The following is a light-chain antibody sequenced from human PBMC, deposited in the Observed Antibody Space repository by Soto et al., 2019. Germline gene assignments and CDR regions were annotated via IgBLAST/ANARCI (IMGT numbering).Light chain of an antibody. Sequence: EIEMTQSPDNLSVSPGESATLSCRASQSVSTNLAWYQQKPGQAPRLLIYGASTRATGTPARFSGSGSGTEFTLTISSLQSEDFAVYYCQQYNSWVTFGGGTKVDSK. V-gene: IGKV3D-15*01. CDR3: QQYNSWVT. CDR2: GAS. CDR1: QSVSTN. J-gene: IGKJ4*01.